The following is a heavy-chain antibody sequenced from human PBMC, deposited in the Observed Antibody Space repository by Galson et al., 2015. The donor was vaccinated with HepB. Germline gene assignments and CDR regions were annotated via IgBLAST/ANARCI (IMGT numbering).Heavy chain of an antibody. V-gene: IGHV3-21*04. CDR3: ARGFTMVRGVWDY. Sequence: SLRLSCAASGFTFSSYSMNWVRQAPGKGLEWVSSISSSSSYIYYADSVKGRFTISRDNAKNSLYLQMNSLRAEDTAVYYCARGFTMVRGVWDYWGQGTLVTVSS. J-gene: IGHJ4*02. CDR1: GFTFSSYS. D-gene: IGHD3-10*01. CDR2: ISSSSSYI.